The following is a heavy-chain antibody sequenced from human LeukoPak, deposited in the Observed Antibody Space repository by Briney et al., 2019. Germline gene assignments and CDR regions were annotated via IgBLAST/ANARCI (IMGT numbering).Heavy chain of an antibody. CDR2: TYYRSKWYN. CDR1: GDSVPSNSAA. D-gene: IGHD4-23*01. V-gene: IGHV6-1*01. Sequence: SQTLSLTCAISGDSVPSNSAAWNWIRQSPSRGLEWLGRTYYRSKWYNDYAVSVKSRITINPDTFKNQFSLQLNSVTPEDTAVYYCARQTTVVTGAAFDPWGQGTLVTVSS. CDR3: ARQTTVVTGAAFDP. J-gene: IGHJ5*02.